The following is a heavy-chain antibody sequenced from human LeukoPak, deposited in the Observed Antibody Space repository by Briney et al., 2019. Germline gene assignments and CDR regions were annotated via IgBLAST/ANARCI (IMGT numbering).Heavy chain of an antibody. CDR1: GGSISSSSYY. CDR3: AIPSDYYGSATDAFDF. D-gene: IGHD3-10*01. CDR2: LYYSGNT. V-gene: IGHV4-39*02. Sequence: SETLSLTCTVSGGSISSSSYYGRWIRQPPGKGLERIGRLYYSGNTYYNPSLTSRDPISVDTSKNDSSLELHAVTPPDRAVYYCAIPSDYYGSATDAFDFWGQGTMVTVSS. J-gene: IGHJ3*01.